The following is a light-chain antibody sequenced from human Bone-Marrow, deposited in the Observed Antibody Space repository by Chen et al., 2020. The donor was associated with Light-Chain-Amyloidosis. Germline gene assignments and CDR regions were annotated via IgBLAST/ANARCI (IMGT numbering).Light chain of an antibody. CDR2: DNN. J-gene: IGLJ2*01. Sequence: QSGLAQPPAVSGAPGQTVTLSCTGSSSNIGAGYNVPWYQQLPGTVPKLLIYDNNNRPSGVPDRFAGSQSGTSASLSITGLQAHDEADYYCQSFDGTLRGAVVFGGGTTLTVL. CDR3: QSFDGTLRGAVV. CDR1: SSNIGAGYN. V-gene: IGLV1-40*01.